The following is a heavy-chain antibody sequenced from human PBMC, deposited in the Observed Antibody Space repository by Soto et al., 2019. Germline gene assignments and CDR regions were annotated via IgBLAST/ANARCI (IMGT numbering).Heavy chain of an antibody. J-gene: IGHJ6*02. Sequence: GGSLRLSCAASGFTFSSYAMKLVRQAPGKGLEWVSLIGESGTPTYYADSVKGRFTLSRDNSGNTLFLEMYSLRAEDTAVYYCARYIPGVRYYGMDVWGQGTTVTVS. V-gene: IGHV3-23*01. CDR2: IGESGTPT. CDR3: ARYIPGVRYYGMDV. D-gene: IGHD2-2*01. CDR1: GFTFSSYA.